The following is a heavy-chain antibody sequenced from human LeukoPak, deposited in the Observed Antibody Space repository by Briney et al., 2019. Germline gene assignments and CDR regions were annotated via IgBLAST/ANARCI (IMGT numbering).Heavy chain of an antibody. CDR2: IYYSGST. V-gene: IGHV4-59*01. CDR1: GGSISSYY. J-gene: IGHJ4*02. CDR3: ARSKDILTGYCFDY. Sequence: SETLSLTCSVSGGSISSYYWSWIRQPPGKGLEWIGYIYYSGSTNYNPSLKSRVTISVDKSKNQFSLKLSSVTAADTAVYYCARSKDILTGYCFDYWGQGTLVTVSS. D-gene: IGHD3-9*01.